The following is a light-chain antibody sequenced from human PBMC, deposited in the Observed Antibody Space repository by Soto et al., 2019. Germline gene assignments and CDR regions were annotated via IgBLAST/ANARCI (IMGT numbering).Light chain of an antibody. Sequence: DIVLTQPPLSSPVTLGQPASISCRSSQSLLDSDDGNTYLDWYLQKPGQSPQLLIYTVSYRASGVPDRFSGSGSGTDFTLKISRVEAEDVGVYYCMQRIEFPLTFGGGTKVDNK. CDR1: QSLLDSDDGNTY. J-gene: IGKJ4*01. CDR2: TVS. CDR3: MQRIEFPLT. V-gene: IGKV2-40*01.